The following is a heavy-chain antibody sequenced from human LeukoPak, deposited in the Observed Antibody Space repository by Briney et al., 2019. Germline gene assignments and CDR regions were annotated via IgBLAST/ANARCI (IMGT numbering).Heavy chain of an antibody. V-gene: IGHV4-59*08. CDR3: ARSAAEGWFDP. Sequence: SETLSLTCTVSGGSINSYYWSWIRHPPGKGLEWIGSIYYSGSTYYNPSLKSRVTISVDTSKNQFSLKLSSVTAADTAVYYCARSAAEGWFDPWGQGTLVTVSS. D-gene: IGHD6-13*01. CDR1: GGSINSYY. J-gene: IGHJ5*02. CDR2: IYYSGST.